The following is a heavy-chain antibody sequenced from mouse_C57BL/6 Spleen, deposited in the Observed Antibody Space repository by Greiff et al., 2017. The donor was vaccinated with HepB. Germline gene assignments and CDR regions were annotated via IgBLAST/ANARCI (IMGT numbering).Heavy chain of an antibody. CDR2: INPYNGGT. J-gene: IGHJ1*03. Sequence: VQLQQSGPVLVKPGASVKMSCKASGYTFTDYYMNWVKQSHGKSLEWIGVINPYNGGTSYNQKFKGKATLTVDKSSSTAYMELNSLTSEDSAVYYCARRGSSSSYWYFDVWGTGTTVTVSS. CDR3: ARRGSSSSYWYFDV. CDR1: GYTFTDYY. V-gene: IGHV1-19*01. D-gene: IGHD1-1*01.